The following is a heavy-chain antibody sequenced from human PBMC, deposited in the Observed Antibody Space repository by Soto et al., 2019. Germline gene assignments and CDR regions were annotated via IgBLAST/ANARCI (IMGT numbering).Heavy chain of an antibody. CDR2: IKEDGSEK. CDR3: TRGHYSNPL. J-gene: IGHJ4*02. Sequence: GGSLRLSCAASGFIITSYWMSWVRQAPGKGLEWVANIKEDGSEKYYMDSVKGRFTISRDTARNSVFLQMNSLRDEDTAVYYCTRGHYSNPLGGRGTLVTVSS. CDR1: GFIITSYW. V-gene: IGHV3-7*01. D-gene: IGHD4-4*01.